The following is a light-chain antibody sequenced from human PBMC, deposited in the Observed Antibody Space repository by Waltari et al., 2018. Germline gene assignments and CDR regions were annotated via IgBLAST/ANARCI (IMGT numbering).Light chain of an antibody. V-gene: IGLV2-14*01. CDR3: SSFTSSSTWV. CDR1: TSDLGGYNY. J-gene: IGLJ3*02. Sequence: QSALTQPASVSGSPGQSITISCTGTTSDLGGYNYVSWYQQHPGKAPKLMIYDVSSRPSGVSNRFSGSKSGNTASLTISGLQAEDEAYYYCSSFTSSSTWVFGGGTKLTVL. CDR2: DVS.